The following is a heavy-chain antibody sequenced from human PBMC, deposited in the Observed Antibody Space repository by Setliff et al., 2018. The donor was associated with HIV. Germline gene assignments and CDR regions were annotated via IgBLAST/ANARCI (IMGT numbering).Heavy chain of an antibody. D-gene: IGHD3-16*01. V-gene: IGHV5-51*01. Sequence: LGASLKISCKGSGYSFSSYWIGWVRQMPGKGLEFMGLLYPADSNIRYSPSFQGQVTISVDKSTNTAFLQWTSLRASDTAMYYCTRLWHENWGGVDYWGQGTLVTVSS. CDR3: TRLWHENWGGVDY. J-gene: IGHJ4*02. CDR2: LYPADSNI. CDR1: GYSFSSYW.